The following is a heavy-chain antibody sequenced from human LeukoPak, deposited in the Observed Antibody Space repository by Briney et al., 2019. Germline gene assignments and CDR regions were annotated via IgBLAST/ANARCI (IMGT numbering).Heavy chain of an antibody. Sequence: GGSLRLSCAASGFTFSSYWMYWVRQAPGKGLVWVSRINMDGFSISYADSVKGRFTISRDNAKNTLYLQMNSLRAEDTAVYYCARGGSHWGQGTLVTVSS. D-gene: IGHD3-16*01. V-gene: IGHV3-74*01. J-gene: IGHJ4*02. CDR3: ARGGSH. CDR2: INMDGFSI. CDR1: GFTFSSYW.